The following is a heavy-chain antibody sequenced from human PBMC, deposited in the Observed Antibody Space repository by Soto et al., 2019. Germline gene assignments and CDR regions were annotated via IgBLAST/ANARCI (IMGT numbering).Heavy chain of an antibody. CDR2: ISSSSSYI. V-gene: IGHV3-21*01. D-gene: IGHD3-22*01. CDR3: ARADDSSGYYFLSSEYFQH. Sequence: GGSLRLSCAASGFTFSSYSMNWVRQAPGKGLEWVSSISSSSSYIYYADSVKGRFTISRDNAKNSLYLQMNSLRAEDTAVYYCARADDSSGYYFLSSEYFQHWGQGTLVTVSS. J-gene: IGHJ1*01. CDR1: GFTFSSYS.